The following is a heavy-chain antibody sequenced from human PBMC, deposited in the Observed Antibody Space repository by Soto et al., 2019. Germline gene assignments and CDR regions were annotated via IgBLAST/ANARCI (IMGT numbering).Heavy chain of an antibody. CDR3: AHSPARGYFDSLTPVNWFDP. Sequence: SGRTLVNPTQTLTLTCTFSGFSLSTSGVGVGWIRQPPGKALEWLALIYWDDDKRYSPSLKSRLTITKDTSKNQVVLTMTNMDPVDTATYYCAHSPARGYFDSLTPVNWFDPWGQGTLVTFSS. V-gene: IGHV2-5*02. CDR1: GFSLSTSGVG. D-gene: IGHD3-9*01. J-gene: IGHJ5*02. CDR2: IYWDDDK.